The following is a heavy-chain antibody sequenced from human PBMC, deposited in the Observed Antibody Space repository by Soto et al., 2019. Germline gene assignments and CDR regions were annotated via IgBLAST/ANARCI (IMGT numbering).Heavy chain of an antibody. CDR2: MNPNSGNT. J-gene: IGHJ6*02. CDR1: GYTFTSYD. D-gene: IGHD7-27*01. V-gene: IGHV1-8*01. Sequence: QVQLVQSGAEVKKPGASVKVSCKASGYTFTSYDINWVRQATGQGLEWMGWMNPNSGNTGYAQKFQGRVPMXXNXSXXTAYMELSSLRSEDTAVYYCASQKTTGISYYGMDVWGQGTTVTVSS. CDR3: ASQKTTGISYYGMDV.